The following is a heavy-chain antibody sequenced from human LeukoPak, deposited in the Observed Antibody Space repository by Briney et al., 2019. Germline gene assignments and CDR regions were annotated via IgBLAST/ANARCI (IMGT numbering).Heavy chain of an antibody. CDR1: GYTFTRYY. V-gene: IGHV1-2*02. J-gene: IGHJ3*02. Sequence: GASVKVSCTASGYTFTRYYMHGVRQAPGHGREWRGGINPNSGGTNYAQKFQGRVTMTRDTSISTAYMELSRLRSDDTAVYYCASDIQLWSPDAFDIWGQGTMVTVSS. CDR3: ASDIQLWSPDAFDI. D-gene: IGHD5-18*01. CDR2: INPNSGGT.